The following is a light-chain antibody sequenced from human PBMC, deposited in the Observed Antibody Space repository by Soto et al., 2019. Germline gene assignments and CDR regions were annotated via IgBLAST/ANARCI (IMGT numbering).Light chain of an antibody. J-gene: IGKJ5*01. CDR1: QSVSSSY. CDR3: QQYHNWPIT. CDR2: GAS. Sequence: ELVLTQSPGTLSLSPGERATLSCRASQSVSSSYLAWYQQKPGQAPRLLIYGASSRATGIPDRFSGSGSGTEFTLTISSLQSEDFAVYYCQQYHNWPITFGQGTRLEIK. V-gene: IGKV3-20*01.